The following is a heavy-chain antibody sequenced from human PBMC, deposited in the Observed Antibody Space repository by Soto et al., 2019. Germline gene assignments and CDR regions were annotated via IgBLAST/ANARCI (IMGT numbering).Heavy chain of an antibody. D-gene: IGHD3-10*01. CDR3: ARSGSGSYRRPIDY. Sequence: KPSETLSLTCTVSGGSISSSSYYWGWTRQPPGKGLEWIGSIYYSGSTYYNPSLKSRVTISVDTSKNQFSLKLSSVTAADTAVYYCARSGSGSYRRPIDYWGQGTLVTVSS. CDR2: IYYSGST. J-gene: IGHJ4*02. CDR1: GGSISSSSYY. V-gene: IGHV4-39*01.